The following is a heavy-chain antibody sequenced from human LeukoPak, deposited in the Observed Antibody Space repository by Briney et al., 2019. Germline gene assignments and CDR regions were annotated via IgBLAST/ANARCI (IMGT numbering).Heavy chain of an antibody. CDR1: GGPISGSSYY. D-gene: IGHD3-9*01. CDR3: ARDPPLRHYDILTGYRGLAPGYAFDI. V-gene: IGHV4-39*02. J-gene: IGHJ3*02. CDR2: ISSSGST. Sequence: PSETLSLTCTVSGGPISGSSYYWGWSRQPPGEGLEWIGSISSSGSTYYNPSLKSRVTISVDTSKNQFSLKLSSVTAADTAVYYCARDPPLRHYDILTGYRGLAPGYAFDIWGQGTMVTVSS.